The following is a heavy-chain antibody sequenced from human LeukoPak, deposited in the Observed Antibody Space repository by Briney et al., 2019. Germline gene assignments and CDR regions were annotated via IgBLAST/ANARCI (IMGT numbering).Heavy chain of an antibody. Sequence: GASLRISCKGSGYIFTSYWITWVRQLPGKGLEWMGMIDPTDSYTNYSPSFQGHVTISTDKSLSTAYLHWTSLKASDTAIYYCARRGRSSSNFDFWGQGTLVTVSS. CDR3: ARRGRSSSNFDF. V-gene: IGHV5-10-1*01. CDR2: IDPTDSYT. CDR1: GYIFTSYW. J-gene: IGHJ4*02. D-gene: IGHD6-6*01.